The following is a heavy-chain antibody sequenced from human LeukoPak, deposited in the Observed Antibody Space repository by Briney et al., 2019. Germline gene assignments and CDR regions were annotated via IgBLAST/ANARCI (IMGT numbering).Heavy chain of an antibody. CDR2: INANSGTT. D-gene: IGHD6-19*01. CDR3: AKPISGGLAVTADWFHP. V-gene: IGHV3-23*01. CDR1: GLSFSYYR. Sequence: GGSLRLSCAASGLSFSYYRMHWVRQAPGKGLEWVSTINANSGTTSYAASVRGRFTISRDNSKNTLYLQVNTLRADDTATYYCAKPISGGLAVTADWFHPWGQGTLVVVSS. J-gene: IGHJ5*01.